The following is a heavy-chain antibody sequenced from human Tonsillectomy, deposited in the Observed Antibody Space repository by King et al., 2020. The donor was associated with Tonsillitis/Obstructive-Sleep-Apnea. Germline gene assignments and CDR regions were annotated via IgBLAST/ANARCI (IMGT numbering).Heavy chain of an antibody. CDR2: IYYSGST. V-gene: IGHV4-31*03. Sequence: QLQVSGPGLVKPSQTLSLTCTVSGGSISSGGYYWSWIRQHPGKGLEWIGYIYYSGSTYYNPSLKSRVTISVDTSKNQFSLKLSSVTAADTAVYYCVRSSVTTYGPGDYWGQGTMVTVSS. J-gene: IGHJ4*02. D-gene: IGHD4-17*01. CDR3: VRSSVTTYGPGDY. CDR1: GGSISSGGYY.